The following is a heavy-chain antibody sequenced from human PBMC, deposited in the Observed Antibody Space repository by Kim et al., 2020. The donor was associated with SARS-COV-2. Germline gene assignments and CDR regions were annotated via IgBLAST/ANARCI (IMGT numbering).Heavy chain of an antibody. CDR3: AKDLGIVVVTAYDY. CDR2: ISGSGGST. J-gene: IGHJ4*02. D-gene: IGHD2-21*02. CDR1: GFTFSSYA. V-gene: IGHV3-23*01. Sequence: GGSLRLSCAASGFTFSSYAMSWVRQAPGKGLEWVSAISGSGGSTYYADSVKGRFTISRDNSKNTLSLQMNSLRAEDTAVYYCAKDLGIVVVTAYDYWGQGTLVTVSS.